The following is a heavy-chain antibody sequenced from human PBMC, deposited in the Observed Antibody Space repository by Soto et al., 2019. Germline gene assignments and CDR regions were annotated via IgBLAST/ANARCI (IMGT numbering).Heavy chain of an antibody. CDR3: AEVPDY. CDR1: GDTISTGGYS. D-gene: IGHD2-2*01. Sequence: PSETLSLTCGVSGDTISTGGYSWAWIRQPPGKALEWIGSIYYSGSTYYNPSLKSRVTISIDTSKNQFSLKLSSVTAADTAVYYCAEVPDYWGQGILVTVSS. J-gene: IGHJ4*02. CDR2: IYYSGST. V-gene: IGHV4-30-2*03.